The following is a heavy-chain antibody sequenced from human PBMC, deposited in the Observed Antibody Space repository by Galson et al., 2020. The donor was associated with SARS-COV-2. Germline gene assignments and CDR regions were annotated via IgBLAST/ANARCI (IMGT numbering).Heavy chain of an antibody. CDR3: AKDFSRSYYDDSSGYYYVPNYYYGMDV. CDR2: ISYDGSNK. CDR1: GFTFSSYG. D-gene: IGHD3-22*01. Sequence: GGSLRLSCAASGFTFSSYGMHWVRQAPGKGLEWVAVISYDGSNKYYADSVKGRFTISRDNSKNTLYLQMNSLRAEDTAVYYCAKDFSRSYYDDSSGYYYVPNYYYGMDVWGQGTTVTVSS. V-gene: IGHV3-30*18. J-gene: IGHJ6*02.